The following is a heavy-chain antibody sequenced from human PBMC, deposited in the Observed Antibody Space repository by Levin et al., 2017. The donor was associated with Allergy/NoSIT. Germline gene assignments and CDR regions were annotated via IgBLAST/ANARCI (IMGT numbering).Heavy chain of an antibody. V-gene: IGHV4-59*08. CDR3: ARFSTVTLPNWLDP. CDR2: IYYTGST. D-gene: IGHD4-17*01. J-gene: IGHJ5*02. Sequence: SETLSLTCTVSGGSISGYYWSWIRQPPGRGLELIGYIYYTGSTYYNPSLKTRVTISVDTSKNQFSLKLSSVTAADTALYFCARFSTVTLPNWLDPWGQGTLVTVSS. CDR1: GGSISGYY.